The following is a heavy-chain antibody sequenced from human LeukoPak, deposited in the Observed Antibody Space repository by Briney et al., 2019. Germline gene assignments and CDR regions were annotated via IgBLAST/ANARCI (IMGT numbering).Heavy chain of an antibody. CDR3: VRGYYYDSSGYWVRAFDI. V-gene: IGHV4-59*12. J-gene: IGHJ3*02. CDR2: IYYSGTT. Sequence: SETLSLTCTVSGGSISSYYCCWFRQSPGKGLEWIGYIYYSGTTKYNPSLRSRVTISVDTSKNQFSLKLRSVTAADTAVYYCVRGYYYDSSGYWVRAFDIWGQGTMVTVSS. CDR1: GGSISSYY. D-gene: IGHD3-22*01.